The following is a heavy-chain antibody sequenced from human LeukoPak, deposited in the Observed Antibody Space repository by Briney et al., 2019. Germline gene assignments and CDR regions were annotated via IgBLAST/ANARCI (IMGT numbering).Heavy chain of an antibody. CDR1: GFTFSSYE. CDR3: ARATTYDILTGFSDY. CDR2: ISSSSSYI. J-gene: IGHJ4*02. V-gene: IGHV3-21*01. D-gene: IGHD3-9*01. Sequence: PGGSLRLSCAAPGFTFSSYEMNWVRQAPGKGLEWVSSISSSSSYIYYADSVKGRFTISRDNAKKSLYLQMNSLRAEDTAVYYCARATTYDILTGFSDYWGQGTLVTVSS.